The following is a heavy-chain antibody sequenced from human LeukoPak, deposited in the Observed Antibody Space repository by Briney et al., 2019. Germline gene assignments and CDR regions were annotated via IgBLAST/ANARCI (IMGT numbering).Heavy chain of an antibody. CDR2: MNPNSGNT. J-gene: IGHJ6*02. CDR3: AREVGSSSWYGYYYYGMDV. D-gene: IGHD6-13*01. V-gene: IGHV1-8*01. CDR1: GYTFTSYD. Sequence: ASVKVSCTASGYTFTSYDINWVRQATGQGLEWMGWMNPNSGNTGYAQKFQGRVTMTRNTSISTAYMELSSLRSEDTAVYYCAREVGSSSWYGYYYYGMDVWGQGTTVTVSS.